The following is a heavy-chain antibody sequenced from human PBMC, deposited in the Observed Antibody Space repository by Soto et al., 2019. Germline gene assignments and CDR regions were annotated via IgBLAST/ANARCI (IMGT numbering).Heavy chain of an antibody. Sequence: QVQLVQSGAEVKKPGSSVKVSCKASGGTFSSYAISWVRQAPGQGLEWMGGIIPIFGTADYAQKFQGRVTITAHNFTSTAYMELSSFRSEDTAVYYCAGHLGGYHDYYGMDVWGQGTTVTGSS. J-gene: IGHJ6*02. CDR2: IIPIFGTA. V-gene: IGHV1-69*14. CDR1: GGTFSSYA. CDR3: AGHLGGYHDYYGMDV. D-gene: IGHD3-16*01.